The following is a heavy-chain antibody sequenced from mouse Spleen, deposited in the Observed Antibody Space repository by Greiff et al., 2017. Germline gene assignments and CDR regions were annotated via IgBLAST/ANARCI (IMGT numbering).Heavy chain of an antibody. CDR1: GFTFSSYA. CDR2: ISSGGGNT. J-gene: IGHJ4*01. V-gene: IGHV5-9*04. D-gene: IGHD2-4*01. CDR3: ARDYDYALYAMDY. Sequence: EVKLMESGGGLVKLGGSLKLSCAASGFTFSSYAMSWVRQTPEKRLEWVATISSGGGNTYYPDSVKGRFTISRDNAKNTLYLQMSSLKSEDTAMYYCARDYDYALYAMDYWGQGTSVTVSS.